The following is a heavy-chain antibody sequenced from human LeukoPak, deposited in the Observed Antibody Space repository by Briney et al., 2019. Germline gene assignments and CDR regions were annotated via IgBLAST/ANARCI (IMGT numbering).Heavy chain of an antibody. J-gene: IGHJ6*03. CDR2: INHSGST. CDR3: ARRPNYYYYYMDV. Sequence: SETLSLTCTVSGYSISSGYYWSWIRQPPGKGLEWIGEINHSGSTNYNPSLKSRVTISVDTSKNQFSLKLSSVTAADTAVYYCARRPNYYYYYMDVWGKGTTVTVSS. D-gene: IGHD6-25*01. V-gene: IGHV4-38-2*02. CDR1: GYSISSGYY.